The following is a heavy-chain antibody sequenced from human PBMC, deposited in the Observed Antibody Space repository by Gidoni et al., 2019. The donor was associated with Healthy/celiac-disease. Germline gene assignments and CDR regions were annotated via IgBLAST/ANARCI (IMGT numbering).Heavy chain of an antibody. Sequence: QVQLQESGPGLVKPSGTLSLTCPVSAGSIRSSNWWSWVRQPPGKGLEWIGEIYHSGSTNDNPSRKSRVTISVDKSKNQFSLKLSPVTAADTAVYYCARLWFGARADDYWGQGTLVTVSS. CDR3: ARLWFGARADDY. J-gene: IGHJ4*02. V-gene: IGHV4-4*02. D-gene: IGHD3-10*01. CDR2: IYHSGST. CDR1: AGSIRSSNW.